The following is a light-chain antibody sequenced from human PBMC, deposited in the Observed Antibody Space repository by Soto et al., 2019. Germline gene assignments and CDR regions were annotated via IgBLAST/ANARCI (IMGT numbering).Light chain of an antibody. CDR3: QQYYIFPLT. Sequence: DIVMTQSPDSLAVSLGERATLSCRSSQSVLYNSNNKNYLAWYQQKPGQPPKLLIHWASTRESGVPDRFSGSGSGTDFTLTISSLQTEDVAVYYCQQYYIFPLTVGGGTKVEIK. V-gene: IGKV4-1*01. CDR1: QSVLYNSNNKNY. CDR2: WAS. J-gene: IGKJ4*01.